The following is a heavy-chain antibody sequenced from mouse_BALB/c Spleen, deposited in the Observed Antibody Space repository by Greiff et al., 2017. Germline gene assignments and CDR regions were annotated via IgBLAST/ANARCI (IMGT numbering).Heavy chain of an antibody. CDR2: IRLKSNNYAT. CDR1: GFTFSNYW. CDR3: TRRGSSWDWFAY. Sequence: EVMLVESGGGLVQPGGSMKLSCVASGFTFSNYWMNWVRQSPEKGLEWVAEIRLKSNNYATHYAESVKGRFTISRDDSKSSVYLQMNNLRAEDTGIYYCTRRGSSWDWFAYWGQGTLVTVSA. D-gene: IGHD1-1*01. J-gene: IGHJ3*01. V-gene: IGHV6-6*02.